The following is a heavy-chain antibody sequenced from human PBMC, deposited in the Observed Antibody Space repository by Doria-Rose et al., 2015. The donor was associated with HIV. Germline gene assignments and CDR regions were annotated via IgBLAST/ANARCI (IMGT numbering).Heavy chain of an antibody. CDR3: ARIKSSRWYHKYYLDF. CDR1: GVSLSSPGMG. V-gene: IGHV2-26*01. D-gene: IGHD6-13*01. Sequence: QITLKESGPVLVKPTETLTLTCTVSGVSLSSPGMGVSWIRQPPGKALEWLANIFSDDERSYKTSLKSRLTIARGTSKRQVVLTMTDMDPVDTATYYCARIKSSRWYHKYYLDFWGQGTLVIVSA. J-gene: IGHJ4*02. CDR2: IFSDDER.